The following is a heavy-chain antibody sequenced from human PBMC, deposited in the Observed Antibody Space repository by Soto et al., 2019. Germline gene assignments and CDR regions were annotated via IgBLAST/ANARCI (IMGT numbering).Heavy chain of an antibody. CDR1: GGSISSGGYS. D-gene: IGHD6-13*01. CDR2: IYHSGST. CDR3: VASLAASGLNWLDP. J-gene: IGHJ5*02. V-gene: IGHV4-30-2*01. Sequence: SETLSLTCAVSGGSISSGGYSWSWIRQPPGKGLEWIGYIYHSGSTYYNPSLKSRVTISVDRSKNQFSLKLSSMTAADTAVYYCVASLAASGLNWLDPWGRGTLVTVSS.